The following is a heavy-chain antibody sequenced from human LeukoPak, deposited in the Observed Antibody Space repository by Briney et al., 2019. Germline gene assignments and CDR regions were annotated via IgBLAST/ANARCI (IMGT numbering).Heavy chain of an antibody. CDR2: IDLNNGAT. D-gene: IGHD6-13*01. J-gene: IGHJ4*02. V-gene: IGHV1-2*02. CDR1: GYTFTSHD. Sequence: ASVKVSCKASGYTFTSHDINWVRQATGQGLEWMGWIDLNNGATKYAPKFQGRVTITRDTSINTAYMELSSLTSDDTAVYYCARDSTAAAGSYFDYWGQGTLVTVSS. CDR3: ARDSTAAAGSYFDY.